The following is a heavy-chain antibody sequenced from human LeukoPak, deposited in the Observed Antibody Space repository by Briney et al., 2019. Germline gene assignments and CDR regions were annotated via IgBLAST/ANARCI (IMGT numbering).Heavy chain of an antibody. Sequence: GGSLRLSCAASGFTFSDYNMRWIRQAPGKGLEWVSSISRSGSTKYYADSVKGRFTISRDNAKNSLYLQLNSLRIEDTAVYYCAREGGLNVPARWGQGTLVTVSS. D-gene: IGHD3-10*02. V-gene: IGHV3-11*04. CDR2: ISRSGSTK. J-gene: IGHJ1*01. CDR3: AREGGLNVPAR. CDR1: GFTFSDYN.